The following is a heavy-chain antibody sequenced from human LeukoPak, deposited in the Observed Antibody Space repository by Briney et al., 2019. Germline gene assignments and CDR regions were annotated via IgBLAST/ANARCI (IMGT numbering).Heavy chain of an antibody. J-gene: IGHJ3*02. Sequence: SQTLSLTCAVSGGSISSGGYYWSWIRQPPGKGLEWIGEINHSGSTNYNPSLKSRVTISVDTSKNQFSLKLSSVTAADTAVYYCAGRYFDWQDDAFDIWGQGTMVTVSS. V-gene: IGHV4-30-2*01. CDR2: INHSGST. D-gene: IGHD3-9*01. CDR3: AGRYFDWQDDAFDI. CDR1: GGSISSGGYY.